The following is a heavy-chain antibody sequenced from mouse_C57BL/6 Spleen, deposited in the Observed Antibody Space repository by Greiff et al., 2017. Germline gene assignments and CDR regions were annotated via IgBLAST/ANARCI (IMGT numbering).Heavy chain of an antibody. V-gene: IGHV1-4*01. CDR3: AGGQLRLPCDY. D-gene: IGHD3-2*02. CDR2: INPSSGYT. CDR1: GYTFTSYT. Sequence: QVQLQQSGAELARPGASVKMSCKASGYTFTSYTMHWVKQRPGQGLEWIGYINPSSGYTKYNQKFKDKATLTADKSSSTAYMQLSSLTSEDSAVYYCAGGQLRLPCDYWGQGTTLTVSS. J-gene: IGHJ2*01.